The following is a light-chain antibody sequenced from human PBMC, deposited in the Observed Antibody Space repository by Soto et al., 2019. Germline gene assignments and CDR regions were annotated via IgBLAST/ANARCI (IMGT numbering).Light chain of an antibody. CDR2: EVN. V-gene: IGLV2-8*01. J-gene: IGLJ1*01. CDR3: TSYAGGNNV. CDR1: SSDVGGYNY. Sequence: QSVLTQPPSASGSPGQSVTISCTGTSSDVGGYNYVSWYQQHPGKVLKLMVYEVNKRPSGVPGRFSGSKSGNTASLTVSGLQAEDEADYYCTSYAGGNNVFGTGTKLTVL.